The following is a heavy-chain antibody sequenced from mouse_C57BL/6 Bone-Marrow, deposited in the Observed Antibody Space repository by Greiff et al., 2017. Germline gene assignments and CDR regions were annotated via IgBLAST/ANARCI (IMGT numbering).Heavy chain of an antibody. J-gene: IGHJ4*01. CDR2: INPSTGGT. CDR1: GYSFTGYY. D-gene: IGHD1-1*01. V-gene: IGHV1-42*01. Sequence: EVQLQQSRPELVKPGASVKISCKASGYSFTGYYMNWVKQSPEKSLEWIGEINPSTGGTTYNQKFKAKATLTVDKSSSTAYMQLKSLTSEDSAVYYCAGYYYGMAMDYWGQGTSVTVSS. CDR3: AGYYYGMAMDY.